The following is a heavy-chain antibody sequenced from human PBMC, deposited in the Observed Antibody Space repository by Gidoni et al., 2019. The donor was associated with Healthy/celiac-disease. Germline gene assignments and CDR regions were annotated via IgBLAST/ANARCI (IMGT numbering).Heavy chain of an antibody. Sequence: QGQLVESGGGVVQPGRSLRLSCAASGVTFSSYGMHWVRQAPGKGLEWVAVIWYDGSNKYYADSVKGRFTISSDNSKNTLYLQMNSLRAEDTAVYYCARAPGEGYMGFDYWGQGTLVTVSS. CDR2: IWYDGSNK. CDR1: GVTFSSYG. V-gene: IGHV3-33*01. CDR3: ARAPGEGYMGFDY. J-gene: IGHJ4*02. D-gene: IGHD7-27*01.